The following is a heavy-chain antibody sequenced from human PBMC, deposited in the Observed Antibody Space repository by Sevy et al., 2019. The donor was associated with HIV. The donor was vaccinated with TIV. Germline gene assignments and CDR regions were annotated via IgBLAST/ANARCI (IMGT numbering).Heavy chain of an antibody. V-gene: IGHV3-15*01. J-gene: IGHJ4*02. CDR3: TTGGTFGGVIVDF. D-gene: IGHD3-16*02. CDR1: GFTFSNAW. Sequence: GGSLRLSCTASGFTFSNAWMTWVRQAPGKGLEWVGRIRSISDCGTTDTAAPVKERFTISRDDSKNTLSLQMNSLKNEDTAVYYCTTGGTFGGVIVDFWGRGTLVTVSS. CDR2: IRSISDCGTT.